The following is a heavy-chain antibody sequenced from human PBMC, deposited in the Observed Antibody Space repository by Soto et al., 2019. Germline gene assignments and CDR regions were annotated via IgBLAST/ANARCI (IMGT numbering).Heavy chain of an antibody. V-gene: IGHV3-53*01. J-gene: IGHJ4*02. D-gene: IGHD3-22*01. CDR1: GFSVSSKY. CDR3: SRITADISGTIFDI. CDR2: IYAGSIT. Sequence: DVQLVESGGGLIQPGGSLRLSCAVSGFSVSSKYMSWVRQAAGKGLEWVSVIYAGSITFYADSVKARFTISRADYKNSLYLQLSSLGDADSFDYYCSRITADISGTIFDIWGQGTKVTVSS.